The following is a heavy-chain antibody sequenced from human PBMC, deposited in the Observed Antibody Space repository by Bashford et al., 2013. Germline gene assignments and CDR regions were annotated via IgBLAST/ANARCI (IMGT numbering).Heavy chain of an antibody. Sequence: GGSLRLSCTDSGFTFSKHGMNWVRQAPGKGLEWVALIWYDGSKTYYADSVKGRFTISRDNSKNTLFLQMNSLRAEDTAEYYCARLYGAYRLDYWGQGTLVTVSS. CDR2: IWYDGSKT. D-gene: IGHD4/OR15-4a*01. V-gene: IGHV3-33*08. CDR1: GFTFSKHG. J-gene: IGHJ4*02. CDR3: ARLYGAYRLDY.